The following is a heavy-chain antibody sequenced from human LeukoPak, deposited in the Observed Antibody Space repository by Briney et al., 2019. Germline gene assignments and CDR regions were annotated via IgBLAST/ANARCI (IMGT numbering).Heavy chain of an antibody. Sequence: GASVKVSCKASGYTFTGYYMHWVRQAPGQGLEWMGWINPNSGGTNYAQKFQGRVTMTRDTSISTAYMELSSLRSEDTAVYYCARAPTIFGVVSVYMDVWGKGTTVTVSS. V-gene: IGHV1-2*02. CDR2: INPNSGGT. J-gene: IGHJ6*03. CDR1: GYTFTGYY. D-gene: IGHD3-3*01. CDR3: ARAPTIFGVVSVYMDV.